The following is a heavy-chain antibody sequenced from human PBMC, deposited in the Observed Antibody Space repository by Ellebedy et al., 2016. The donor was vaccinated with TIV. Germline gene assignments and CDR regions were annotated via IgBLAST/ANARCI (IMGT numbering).Heavy chain of an antibody. CDR3: AGGVATIDAFDF. CDR1: GFSLSNARMG. CDR2: FFSNDEK. D-gene: IGHD5-12*01. V-gene: IGHV2-26*01. Sequence: SGPTLVKPTETLTLTCTVSGFSLSNARMGVSWIRQPPGKALAWLAHFFSNDEKSYRRSLKSRLTISKDTSKSQVVLSLTNMDPVDTATYYCAGGVATIDAFDFWGQGTMVTVSS. J-gene: IGHJ3*01.